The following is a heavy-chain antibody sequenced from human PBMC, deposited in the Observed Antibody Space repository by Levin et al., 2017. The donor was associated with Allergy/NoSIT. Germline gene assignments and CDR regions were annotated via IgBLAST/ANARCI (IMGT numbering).Heavy chain of an antibody. CDR2: ISSDGSDK. Sequence: LSLTCAASGFAFSSYGMHWVRQAPGKGLEWVAVISSDGSDKHYADSVQGRFTISRDNSKNTLYLQMNSLRAEDTAVYYCAKDRKSNWCLDYWGQGTLVTVSS. CDR1: GFAFSSYG. V-gene: IGHV3-30*18. D-gene: IGHD6-13*01. J-gene: IGHJ4*02. CDR3: AKDRKSNWCLDY.